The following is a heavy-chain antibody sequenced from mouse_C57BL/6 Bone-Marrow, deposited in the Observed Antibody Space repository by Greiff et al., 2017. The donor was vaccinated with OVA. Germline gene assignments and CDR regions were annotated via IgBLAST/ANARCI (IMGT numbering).Heavy chain of an antibody. Sequence: EVQLVESEGGLVQPGSSMKLSCTASGFTFSDYYMAWVRQVPEKGLEWVANINYDGSSTYYLDSLKSRFIISRDNAKNIRYLQMSSLKSEDTATYYCARTYGNYWYFDVWGTGTTVTVSS. V-gene: IGHV5-16*01. CDR3: ARTYGNYWYFDV. CDR1: GFTFSDYY. D-gene: IGHD2-1*01. J-gene: IGHJ1*03. CDR2: INYDGSST.